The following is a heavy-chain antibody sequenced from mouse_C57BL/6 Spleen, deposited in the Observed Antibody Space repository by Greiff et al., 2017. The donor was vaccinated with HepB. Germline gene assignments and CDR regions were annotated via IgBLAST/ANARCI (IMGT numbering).Heavy chain of an antibody. J-gene: IGHJ1*03. D-gene: IGHD1-1*01. CDR1: GFTFSDYY. Sequence: EVQLVESEGGLVQPGSSMKLSCTASGFTFSDYYMAWVRQVPEKGLEWVANINYDGSSTYYLDSLKSRFIISRDNAKNILYLQMSSLKSEDTATYYCAKDRYYGSSYDWYFEVWGTGTTVTVSS. CDR3: AKDRYYGSSYDWYFEV. CDR2: INYDGSST. V-gene: IGHV5-16*01.